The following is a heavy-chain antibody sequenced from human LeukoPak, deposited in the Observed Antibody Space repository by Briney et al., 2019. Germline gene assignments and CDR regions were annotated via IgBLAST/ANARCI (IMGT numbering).Heavy chain of an antibody. CDR2: IYYSGST. D-gene: IGHD5-18*01. J-gene: IGHJ4*02. CDR3: ARGGYSYDYSY. V-gene: IGHV4-59*08. CDR1: GGSISSNY. Sequence: PSETLSPTCTVSGGSISSNYWSWIRQPPGKGLEWIGYIYYSGSTNYNPSLKSRVTISVDTSKNQFSLKLSSVTAADTAVYCCARGGYSYDYSYWGQGTLVTVSS.